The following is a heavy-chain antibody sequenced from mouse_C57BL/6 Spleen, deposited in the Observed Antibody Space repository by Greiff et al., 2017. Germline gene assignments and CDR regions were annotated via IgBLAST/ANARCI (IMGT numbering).Heavy chain of an antibody. CDR3: ARGGTTVVATRWYFDV. CDR1: GYAFSSSW. J-gene: IGHJ1*03. V-gene: IGHV1-82*01. Sequence: VMLVESGPELVKPGASVKISCKASGYAFSSSWMNWVKQRPGKGLEWIGRIYPGDGDTNYNGKFKGKATLTADKSSSTAYMQLSSLTAEDSAVYFCARGGTTVVATRWYFDVWGTGTTVTVSS. CDR2: IYPGDGDT. D-gene: IGHD1-1*01.